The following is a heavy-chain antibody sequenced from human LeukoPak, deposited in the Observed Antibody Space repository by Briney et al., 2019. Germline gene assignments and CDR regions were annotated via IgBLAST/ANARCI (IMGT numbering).Heavy chain of an antibody. CDR1: GASISSGGYY. Sequence: PSQTLSLTCTVSGASISSGGYYWSWLRQHPAKGLEWIGYIYYTGSTYYNPSLKSRVTMSVDTSKNQFPLTPSSVTAADTGVYYCANHCSGGTCYRYYFDHWGQGTLVTVSA. CDR2: IYYTGST. V-gene: IGHV4-31*03. CDR3: ANHCSGGTCYRYYFDH. J-gene: IGHJ4*02. D-gene: IGHD2-15*01.